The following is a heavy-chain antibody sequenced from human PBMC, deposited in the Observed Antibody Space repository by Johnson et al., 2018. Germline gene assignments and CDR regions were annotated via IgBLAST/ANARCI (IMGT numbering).Heavy chain of an antibody. D-gene: IGHD3-3*01. V-gene: IGHV4-59*01. CDR2: IYYSGNT. CDR3: AGGGAGFCRPCWFDP. Sequence: QVQLQESGPGLVKPSETLSLTCTVSGDSISSYYWSWIRQPPGKGLEWIGYIYYSGNTKYNASLKSRVTISVDESKNQFYLKMNVVTAADTAVYYCAGGGAGFCRPCWFDPWGQGTLVTVSS. J-gene: IGHJ5*02. CDR1: GDSISSYY.